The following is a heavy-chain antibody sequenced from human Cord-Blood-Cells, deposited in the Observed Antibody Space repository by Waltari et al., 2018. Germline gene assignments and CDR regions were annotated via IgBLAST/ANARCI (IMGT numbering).Heavy chain of an antibody. V-gene: IGHV1-2*02. D-gene: IGHD1-7*01. CDR3: ARGVSPRITGTNWFDP. Sequence: QVQLVQSGAEVKKPGASVKVSCKASGYTFTGYYMHWVRQAPGQGLEWMGGINPNSGGTNYAQKFQGRVTMTRDTSISTAYMELSRLRSDDTAVYYCARGVSPRITGTNWFDPWGQGTLVTVSS. CDR1: GYTFTGYY. CDR2: INPNSGGT. J-gene: IGHJ5*02.